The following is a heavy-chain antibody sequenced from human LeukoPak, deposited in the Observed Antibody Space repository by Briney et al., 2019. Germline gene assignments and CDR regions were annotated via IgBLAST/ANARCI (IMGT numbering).Heavy chain of an antibody. CDR2: IYYSGTT. J-gene: IGHJ5*02. Sequence: SETLSLTCTVSGGSIISSSYNWGWIRQPPGKGLEWIGTIYYSGTTYYNPSLQSRVTISVDTSKNEFSLKVNSLTAVDTAVYYCAGLPTGFPNWFDPWGQGTRVTVSS. D-gene: IGHD2-8*02. V-gene: IGHV4-39*01. CDR1: GGSIISSSYN. CDR3: AGLPTGFPNWFDP.